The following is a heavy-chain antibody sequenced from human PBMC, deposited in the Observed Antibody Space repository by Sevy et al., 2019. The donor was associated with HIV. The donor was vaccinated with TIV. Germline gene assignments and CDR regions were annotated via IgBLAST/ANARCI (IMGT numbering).Heavy chain of an antibody. D-gene: IGHD3-22*01. CDR3: AKFPTTYYYDSSGPDHDAFDI. V-gene: IGHV3-23*01. Sequence: GGSLRLSCAASRFTFSSYAMSWVRQAPGKGLEWVSTISGSGGSTYYADSVKGRFTISRDNSKNTLYLQMNSLRAEDTAVYYCAKFPTTYYYDSSGPDHDAFDIWGQGTMVTVSS. CDR1: RFTFSSYA. CDR2: ISGSGGST. J-gene: IGHJ3*02.